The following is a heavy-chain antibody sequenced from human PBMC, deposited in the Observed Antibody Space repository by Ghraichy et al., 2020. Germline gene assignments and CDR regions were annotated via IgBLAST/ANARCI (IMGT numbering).Heavy chain of an antibody. CDR2: ISANGGNT. D-gene: IGHD2-15*01. CDR1: GLTFSGYV. Sequence: GGSLRLSCAASGLTFSGYVMNWVRQAPGKGLEWVSSISANGGNTYYADSVKGRFTVSRDNSKTTLYLQMNSVRAEDTAVYYCAKAWGNCSGGTCPSYNWFAPWGQGPLVTVSS. V-gene: IGHV3-23*01. J-gene: IGHJ5*02. CDR3: AKAWGNCSGGTCPSYNWFAP.